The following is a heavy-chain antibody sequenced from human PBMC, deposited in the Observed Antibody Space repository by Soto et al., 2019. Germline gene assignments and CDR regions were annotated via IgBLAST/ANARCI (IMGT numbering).Heavy chain of an antibody. V-gene: IGHV4-59*01. CDR1: GGSISSYY. D-gene: IGHD2-8*02. CDR2: IYYSGST. J-gene: IGHJ6*02. CDR3: ARVRTTPAEQRSSGGGPYYYYYGMDV. Sequence: SETLSLTCTVSGGSISSYYWSWIRQPPGKGLEWIGYIYYSGSTNYNPSLKSRVTISVDTSKNQFSRKLSSVTAADTAVYYCARVRTTPAEQRSSGGGPYYYYYGMDVWGQGTTVTVSS.